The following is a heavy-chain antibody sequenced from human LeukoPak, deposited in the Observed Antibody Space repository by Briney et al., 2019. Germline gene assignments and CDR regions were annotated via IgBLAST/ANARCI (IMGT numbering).Heavy chain of an antibody. CDR2: ISGSGGST. V-gene: IGHV3-23*01. D-gene: IGHD3-3*01. CDR1: GFTFSNYA. J-gene: IGHJ4*02. CDR3: AKDANSGPYYDFWSGYYNDY. Sequence: GGSLRLSCTASGFTFSNYAMSWVRQAPGKGLEWVSAISGSGGSTYYADSVKGRFTISRDNAKNTLYLQMNSLRAEDTAVYYCAKDANSGPYYDFWSGYYNDYWGQGTLVTVSS.